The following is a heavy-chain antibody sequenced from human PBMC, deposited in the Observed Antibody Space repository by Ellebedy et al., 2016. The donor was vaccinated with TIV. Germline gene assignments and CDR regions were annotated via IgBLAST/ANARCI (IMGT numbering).Heavy chain of an antibody. Sequence: GGSLRLSXAASGFPFMNYAMYWVRQAPGKGLDGVAVISLNGKNKYYADSVKGRFTIPKDNSNNTLYLQMNGLRPDDTAVYYCARAGGSYADHWGQGTLVTVSS. CDR1: GFPFMNYA. CDR2: ISLNGKNK. V-gene: IGHV3-30*04. D-gene: IGHD1-26*01. CDR3: ARAGGSYADH. J-gene: IGHJ4*02.